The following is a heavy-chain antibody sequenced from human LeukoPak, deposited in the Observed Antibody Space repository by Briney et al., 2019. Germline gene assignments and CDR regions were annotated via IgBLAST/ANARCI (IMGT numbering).Heavy chain of an antibody. CDR2: ISSSGSTI. CDR3: ARDGPIAAAGKDYFDY. D-gene: IGHD6-13*01. V-gene: IGHV3-11*04. J-gene: IGHJ4*02. Sequence: GGSLRLSCAASGFTFSDYYMSWIRQAPGKGLEWVSYISSSGSTIYYADSVKGRFTISRDNAKNSLYLRMNSLRAEDTAVYYYARDGPIAAAGKDYFDYWGQGTLVTVSS. CDR1: GFTFSDYY.